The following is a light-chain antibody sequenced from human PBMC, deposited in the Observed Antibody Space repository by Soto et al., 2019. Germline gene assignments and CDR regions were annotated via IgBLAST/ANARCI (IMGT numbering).Light chain of an antibody. V-gene: IGKV1-27*01. J-gene: IGKJ3*01. CDR2: AAS. Sequence: DIQMTQSPSSLSATVGDRVTITCRASQDISNYLAWHQQNPGKVPKLLIYAASTLQPGVPSRFSGSGSGTDFTLTISSLQPEDVATYYCQKYNGAPPETFGPGTKVAIK. CDR1: QDISNY. CDR3: QKYNGAPPET.